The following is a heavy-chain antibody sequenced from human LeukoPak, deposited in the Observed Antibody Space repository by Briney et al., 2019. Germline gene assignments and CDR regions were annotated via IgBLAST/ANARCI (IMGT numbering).Heavy chain of an antibody. CDR2: INHSGST. CDR3: ARGYSYAARELDI. J-gene: IGHJ3*02. D-gene: IGHD5-18*01. V-gene: IGHV4-34*01. Sequence: SETLSLTCAVYGGSFSGYYWSWIRQPPGKGLEWIGEINHSGSTNYNPSLKSRVTISVDTSKNQFSLKLSSVTAADTAVYYCARGYSYAARELDIWGQGTMVTVSS. CDR1: GGSFSGYY.